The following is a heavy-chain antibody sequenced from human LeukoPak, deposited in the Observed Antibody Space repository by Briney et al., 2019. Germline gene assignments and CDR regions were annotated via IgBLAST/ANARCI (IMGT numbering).Heavy chain of an antibody. D-gene: IGHD3-10*01. Sequence: PGGSLRLSCAASGFTFTNHWMSWVRQAPGKGLEWVANIKQDGSEKYYVDSAKGRFTISRDNAKNSLNLQMNSLRAEDTAVYYCVRNGGSFDYWGQGILVTVSS. CDR3: VRNGGSFDY. J-gene: IGHJ4*02. V-gene: IGHV3-7*01. CDR1: GFTFTNHW. CDR2: IKQDGSEK.